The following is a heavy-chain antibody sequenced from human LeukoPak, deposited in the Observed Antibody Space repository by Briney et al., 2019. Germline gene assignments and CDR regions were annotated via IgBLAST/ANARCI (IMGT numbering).Heavy chain of an antibody. CDR3: ARSGSGMGFTFGGVINY. D-gene: IGHD3-16*01. CDR2: INHSGST. CDR1: GGSFSGYY. V-gene: IGHV4-34*01. Sequence: SETLSLTCAVYGGSFSGYYWSWIRQPPGKGLEWIGEINHSGSTNYNPSLKSRVTISVDTSKNHFSLKLSSVTAADTAVYYCARSGSGMGFTFGGVINYWGQGTLVTVSS. J-gene: IGHJ4*02.